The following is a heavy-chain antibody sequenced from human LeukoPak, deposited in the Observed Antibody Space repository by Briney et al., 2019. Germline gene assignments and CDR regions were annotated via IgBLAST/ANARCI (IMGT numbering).Heavy chain of an antibody. J-gene: IGHJ5*02. CDR3: ARQNDYGDPNWFNP. CDR2: IYYSGST. CDR1: GGSISSGDYY. D-gene: IGHD4-17*01. V-gene: IGHV4-30-4*01. Sequence: SETLSLTCTVSGGSISSGDYYWSWIRQPPGKGLEWIGYIYYSGSTSYNPSLKSRVTISVDTSKNQFSLKLSSVTAADTAVYYCARQNDYGDPNWFNPWGQGTLVTVSS.